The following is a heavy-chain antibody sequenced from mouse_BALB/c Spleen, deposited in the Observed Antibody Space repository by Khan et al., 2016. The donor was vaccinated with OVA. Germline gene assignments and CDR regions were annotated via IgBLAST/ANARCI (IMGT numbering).Heavy chain of an antibody. CDR3: ARTARIKY. CDR2: ISYSGST. V-gene: IGHV3-2*02. Sequence: EVKLEVSGPGLVKPSQSLSLTCTVTGYSITSGYGWNWLRQFPGNKLEWIGYISYSGSTNYNPSLKSRISITRDTSKNQFFLQLNSVTTEDTATYYCARTARIKYWGQGTTLTVSA. D-gene: IGHD1-2*01. J-gene: IGHJ2*01. CDR1: GYSITSGYG.